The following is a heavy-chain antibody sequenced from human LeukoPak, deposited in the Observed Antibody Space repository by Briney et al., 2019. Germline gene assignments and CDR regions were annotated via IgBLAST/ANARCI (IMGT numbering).Heavy chain of an antibody. CDR2: IFNSADI. J-gene: IGHJ4*02. V-gene: IGHV4-59*01. Sequence: SETLSLTCTVSGVSISSNYWSWIRQPPGEGLECIGYIFNSADIRYNPSLQSRVTISVDTSKNQLSLKLSSVTAADTAIYYCASLNYHGSGSPFDYWGQGILVTVSS. D-gene: IGHD3-10*01. CDR1: GVSISSNY. CDR3: ASLNYHGSGSPFDY.